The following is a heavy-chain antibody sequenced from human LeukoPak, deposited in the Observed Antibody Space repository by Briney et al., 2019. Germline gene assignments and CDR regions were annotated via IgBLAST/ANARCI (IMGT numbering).Heavy chain of an antibody. V-gene: IGHV4-39*07. D-gene: IGHD3-22*01. Sequence: SETLSLTCTVSGGSISSSSYYWGWIRQPPGKGLEGIESIYYSGSTYYNPSLKSRVTISLDTSKNQFSLKLNAVTAADTAVYYCARDLYYYDSSGYNDYWGQGTLVTVSS. J-gene: IGHJ4*02. CDR1: GGSISSSSYY. CDR2: IYYSGST. CDR3: ARDLYYYDSSGYNDY.